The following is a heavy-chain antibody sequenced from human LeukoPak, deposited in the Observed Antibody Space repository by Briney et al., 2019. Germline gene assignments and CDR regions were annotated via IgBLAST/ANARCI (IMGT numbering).Heavy chain of an antibody. CDR1: GGSISSYY. CDR2: IYYSGST. Sequence: SETLSLTCTVSGGSISSYYWSWIRQPPGKGLEWIGYIYYSGSTYYNPSLKSRVTISVDTSKNQFSLKLSSVTAADTAVYYCARISRGGPTDYWGQGTLVTVSS. CDR3: ARISRGGPTDY. V-gene: IGHV4-59*12. J-gene: IGHJ4*02. D-gene: IGHD2-15*01.